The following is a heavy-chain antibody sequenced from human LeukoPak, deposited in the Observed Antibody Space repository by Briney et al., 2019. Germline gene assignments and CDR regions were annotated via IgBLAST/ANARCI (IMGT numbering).Heavy chain of an antibody. CDR2: INHSGST. D-gene: IGHD2-2*01. CDR1: GGSFSGYY. V-gene: IGHV4-34*01. Sequence: KPSETLSLTRAVYGGSFSGYYWSWIRQPPGKGLEWIGEINHSGSTNYNPSLKSRVTISVDTSKNQFSLKLSSVTAADTAVYYCARAGDYVVVPAATYFDYWGQGTLVTVSS. J-gene: IGHJ4*02. CDR3: ARAGDYVVVPAATYFDY.